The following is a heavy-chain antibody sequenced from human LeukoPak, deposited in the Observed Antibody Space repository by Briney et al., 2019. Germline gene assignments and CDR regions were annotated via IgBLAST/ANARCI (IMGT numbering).Heavy chain of an antibody. J-gene: IGHJ4*02. CDR1: GGTFSSYA. CDR2: INPNSGGT. D-gene: IGHD3-3*01. V-gene: IGHV1-2*02. CDR3: ASQYYDFWSGYRLFDY. Sequence: GSSVKVSCKASGGTFSSYAISWVRQAPGQGLEWMGWINPNSGGTNYAQKFQGRVTMTRDTSISTAYMELSRLRSDDTAVYYCASQYYDFWSGYRLFDYWGQGTLVTVSS.